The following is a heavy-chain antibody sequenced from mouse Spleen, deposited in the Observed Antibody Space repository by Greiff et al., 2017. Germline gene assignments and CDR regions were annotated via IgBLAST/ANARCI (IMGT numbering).Heavy chain of an antibody. CDR3: ARHEGYGNFFDY. Sequence: VKVVESGPELVKPGASVKMSCKASGYTFTEYTIHWVKQRPGQGLEWIGWFYPGSGSIKYNEKFKDKATLTADKSSSTAYMELSRLTSEDSADYFCARHEGYGNFFDYWGQGTTLTVSS. CDR1: GYTFTEYT. V-gene: IGHV1-62-2*01. CDR2: FYPGSGSI. J-gene: IGHJ2*01. D-gene: IGHD2-10*02.